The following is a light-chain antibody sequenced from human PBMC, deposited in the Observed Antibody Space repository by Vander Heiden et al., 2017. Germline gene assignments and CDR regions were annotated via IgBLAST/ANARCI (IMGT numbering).Light chain of an antibody. CDR3: QVWDSDNDHVV. J-gene: IGLJ2*01. V-gene: IGLV3-21*02. CDR1: NIGRKS. CDR2: DDS. Sequence: SYVLTQPPSVSVAPRQTARITCGGNNIGRKSVHWHQQKPGQAPVMVVYDDSDRPSGIPERFSGSNSGNTATLTISRVEAGDEAHYYCQVWDSDNDHVVFGGGTKLTVL.